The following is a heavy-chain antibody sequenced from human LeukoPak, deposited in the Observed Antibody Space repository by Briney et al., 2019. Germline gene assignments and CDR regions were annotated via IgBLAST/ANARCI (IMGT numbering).Heavy chain of an antibody. V-gene: IGHV1-18*01. CDR2: VSADNGNT. CDR3: ARDRGSLAVADSRTSDF. CDR1: GYTFTNFG. D-gene: IGHD6-19*01. Sequence: ASVRVSCKASGYTFTNFGFSWVRQAPGQGLEWMGWVSADNGNTNYAQKFQDRITLTTYTSTSTAYMDLGSLRSDDTAVYYCARDRGSLAVADSRTSDFWGQGTLVTVSS. J-gene: IGHJ4*02.